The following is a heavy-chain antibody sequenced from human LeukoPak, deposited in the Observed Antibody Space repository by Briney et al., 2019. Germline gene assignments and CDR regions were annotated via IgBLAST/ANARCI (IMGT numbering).Heavy chain of an antibody. D-gene: IGHD5-18*01. J-gene: IGHJ4*02. V-gene: IGHV3-11*04. Sequence: PGGSLRLSCAASGFTFSDYYMSWIRQAPGKGLEWVSYISSSGSLIHDSDSVKGRFTISRDNAANLLFLQMNSLRVEDTAVYYCARHRAYRHYLDYWGQGALVTVSS. CDR2: ISSSGSLI. CDR3: ARHRAYRHYLDY. CDR1: GFTFSDYY.